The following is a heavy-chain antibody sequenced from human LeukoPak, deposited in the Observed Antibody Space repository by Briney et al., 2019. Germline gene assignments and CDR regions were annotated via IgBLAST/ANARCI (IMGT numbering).Heavy chain of an antibody. V-gene: IGHV3-30-3*01. CDR2: ISYDGSNK. CDR3: ARDRGGWKGPYYYYGMDV. Sequence: QPGRSLRLSCAASGFTFSSYAMHWVRQAPGKGLEWVAVISYDGSNKYYADSVKGRFTIYRDNSKNTLYLQMNSLRAEDTAVYYCARDRGGWKGPYYYYGMDVWGQGTTVTASS. CDR1: GFTFSSYA. J-gene: IGHJ6*02. D-gene: IGHD1-1*01.